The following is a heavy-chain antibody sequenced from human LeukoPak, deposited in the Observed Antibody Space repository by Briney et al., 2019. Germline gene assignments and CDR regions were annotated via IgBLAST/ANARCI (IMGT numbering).Heavy chain of an antibody. CDR2: ISSSSSYI. J-gene: IGHJ1*01. CDR3: ARGYSGYSYFQH. D-gene: IGHD5-12*01. V-gene: IGHV3-21*01. Sequence: GGPLRLSCAASGFTFSSYSMNWVRQAPGKGLEWVSSISSSSSYIYYADSVKGRFTISRDNAKNSLYLQMNSLRAEDTAVYYCARGYSGYSYFQHWGQGTLVTVSS. CDR1: GFTFSSYS.